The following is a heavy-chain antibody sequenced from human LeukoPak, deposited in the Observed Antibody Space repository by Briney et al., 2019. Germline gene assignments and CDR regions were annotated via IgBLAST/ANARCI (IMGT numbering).Heavy chain of an antibody. Sequence: SQTLSLTCTVSGGSINSGAYYWSWIRQPAGKGLEWIVRIYTSGTTNYNPSLKSRLTISTDTSKNQFSLKLSSVTAADTAVYYCARDHPHYYYDTSGYYDYWGQGILVTVSS. D-gene: IGHD3-22*01. CDR1: GGSINSGAYY. CDR3: ARDHPHYYYDTSGYYDY. CDR2: IYTSGTT. V-gene: IGHV4-61*02. J-gene: IGHJ4*02.